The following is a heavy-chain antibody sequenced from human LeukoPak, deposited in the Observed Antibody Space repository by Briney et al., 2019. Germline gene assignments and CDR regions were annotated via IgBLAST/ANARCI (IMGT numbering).Heavy chain of an antibody. V-gene: IGHV1-2*02. CDR3: APTYITGWYYFDY. Sequence: ASVKVSCKTSGYTFTGYAMHWGRQAPGQGLEWMGWINPKSGDTKYAQQFQGRVTMTRDTSISTAYMELSRLRSDDTAVYYCAPTYITGWYYFDYWGQGTLVTVSS. D-gene: IGHD6-19*01. CDR1: GYTFTGYA. CDR2: INPKSGDT. J-gene: IGHJ4*02.